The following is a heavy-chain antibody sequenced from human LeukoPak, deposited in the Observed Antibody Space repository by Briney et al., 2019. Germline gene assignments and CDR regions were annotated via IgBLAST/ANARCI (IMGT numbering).Heavy chain of an antibody. D-gene: IGHD1-26*01. CDR1: GFTFSSYA. V-gene: IGHV3-30-3*01. CDR3: ARAGGSYWGYYDY. Sequence: GGSLRLSCAASGFTFSSYAMHWVRQAPGKELEWVAVISYDGSNKYYADSVKGRFTISRDNSKNTLYLQMNSLRAEDTAVYYCARAGGSYWGYYDYWGQGTLVTVSS. CDR2: ISYDGSNK. J-gene: IGHJ4*02.